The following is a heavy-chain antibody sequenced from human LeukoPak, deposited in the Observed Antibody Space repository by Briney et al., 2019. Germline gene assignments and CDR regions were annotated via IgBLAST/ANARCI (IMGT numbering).Heavy chain of an antibody. D-gene: IGHD1-26*01. CDR2: ISNSGSST. Sequence: AGGSLRLSCVASGFTFSSYAMSWVRQAPGKGLEWVSGISNSGSSTYYTDSVKGRFTISRDNSKNTLYLQMNSLRAEDTAVFYCARDRRSGSNYFDYWGQGTLVTVSS. V-gene: IGHV3-23*01. CDR1: GFTFSSYA. CDR3: ARDRRSGSNYFDY. J-gene: IGHJ4*02.